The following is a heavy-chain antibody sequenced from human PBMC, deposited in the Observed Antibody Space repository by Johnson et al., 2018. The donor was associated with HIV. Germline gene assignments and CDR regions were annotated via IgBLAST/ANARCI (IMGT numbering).Heavy chain of an antibody. D-gene: IGHD6-19*01. CDR3: ARACRGGWYDAFDI. Sequence: VQLVESGGGLVKPGGSLRLSCAASGFTFSNAWMSWVRQAPGKGLEWVGRIKSTTDGGTTDYAAPVKGRFTISRADSKNTLYLQMNSLRAEDTAVYYCARACRGGWYDAFDIWGQGTMVTVSS. V-gene: IGHV3-15*01. CDR1: GFTFSNAW. J-gene: IGHJ3*02. CDR2: IKSTTDGGTT.